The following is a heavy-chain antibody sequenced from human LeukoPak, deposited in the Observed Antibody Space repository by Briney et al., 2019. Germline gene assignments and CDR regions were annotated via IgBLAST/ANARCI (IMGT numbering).Heavy chain of an antibody. CDR2: ISGSGGST. CDR1: GMTFSSHW. D-gene: IGHD3-10*01. J-gene: IGHJ5*02. CDR3: AKDGGSGPFDP. Sequence: KSGGSLRLSCAASGMTFSSHWMSWVRQAPGKGLEWVSAISGSGGSTYYADSVKGRFTISRDNSKNTLYLQMNSLRAEDTAVYYCAKDGGSGPFDPWGQGTLVTVSS. V-gene: IGHV3-23*01.